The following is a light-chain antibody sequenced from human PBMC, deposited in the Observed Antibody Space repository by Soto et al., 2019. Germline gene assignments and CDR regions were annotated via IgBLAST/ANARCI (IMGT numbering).Light chain of an antibody. J-gene: IGKJ1*01. V-gene: IGKV1-5*03. Sequence: DIEMTQSPSTLSASEGDRVTISCRASQSVSIWLAWYQQKPGRAPKLLIYKSSIVESGVPSRFSGSGSGTEFTLTISSLKPDDFATYYCQQFNTSPWTFGQGTKVEIK. CDR2: KSS. CDR3: QQFNTSPWT. CDR1: QSVSIW.